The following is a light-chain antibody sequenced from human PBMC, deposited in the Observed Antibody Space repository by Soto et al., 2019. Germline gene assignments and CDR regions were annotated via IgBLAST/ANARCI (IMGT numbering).Light chain of an antibody. Sequence: EIVMTQSPATLSVSPGESATLSCRASQSVRINLAWYQQKPGQAPRLLIYGASTRATGIPARFSGSGSGTEYTLTISGLQSEDFAVYYCHQYNIWPPPLFGGGTKVDI. V-gene: IGKV3-15*01. J-gene: IGKJ4*01. CDR3: HQYNIWPPPL. CDR2: GAS. CDR1: QSVRIN.